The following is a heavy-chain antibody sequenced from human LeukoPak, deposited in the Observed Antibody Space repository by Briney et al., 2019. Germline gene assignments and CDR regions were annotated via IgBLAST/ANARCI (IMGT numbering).Heavy chain of an antibody. CDR1: GFTFSSYA. J-gene: IGHJ4*02. Sequence: GGSLRLSCAASGFTFSSYAMSWVRQAPGKGLEWVSAISGSGGSTYYADSVKGRFTISRDNSKNTLYLQMNSLRAEVTAVYYCARHHDYGDYLLYYFDYWGQGTLVTVSS. D-gene: IGHD4-17*01. V-gene: IGHV3-23*01. CDR2: ISGSGGST. CDR3: ARHHDYGDYLLYYFDY.